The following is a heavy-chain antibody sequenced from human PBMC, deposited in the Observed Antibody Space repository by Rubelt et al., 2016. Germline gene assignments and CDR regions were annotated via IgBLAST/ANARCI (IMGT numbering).Heavy chain of an antibody. Sequence: QLQLQESGPGLVKPSETLSLTCTVSGGSISSSSYYWGWIRQPPGKGLEWIGSIYYSGSTYYNPSLRSRVTISVDTSTNQFSLKRSSVTAADTAVYYCARYSSGWYLGGLYYFDYWGQGTLVTVSS. J-gene: IGHJ4*02. CDR3: ARYSSGWYLGGLYYFDY. CDR2: IYYSGST. CDR1: GGSISSSSYY. D-gene: IGHD6-19*01. V-gene: IGHV4-39*01.